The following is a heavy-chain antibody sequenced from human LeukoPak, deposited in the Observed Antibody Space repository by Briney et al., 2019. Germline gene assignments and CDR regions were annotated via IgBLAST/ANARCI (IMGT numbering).Heavy chain of an antibody. D-gene: IGHD5-12*01. CDR1: GDSFSSYY. Sequence: PSETLSLTCTFSGDSFSSYYWTWIRQPPGKGLEWIGYVSYTGSTNYNPSLKSRVTISVDTSKNQFSLKLSSVTAADTAVYYCARGGSGYDAFDIWGQGTMVTVSS. CDR3: ARGGSGYDAFDI. CDR2: VSYTGST. V-gene: IGHV4-59*01. J-gene: IGHJ3*02.